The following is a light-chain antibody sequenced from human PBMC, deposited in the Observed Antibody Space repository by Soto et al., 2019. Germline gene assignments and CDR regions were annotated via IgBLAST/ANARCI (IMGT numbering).Light chain of an antibody. CDR1: NSVVGAYNY. CDR3: SSYTSSSTPYV. J-gene: IGLJ1*01. CDR2: DVN. V-gene: IGLV2-14*03. Sequence: QSALTQPASVSGSPGQSITISCTGTNSVVGAYNYVSWYQHHPGKAPKLMIYDVNNRPSGVSNRFSGSKSGTTASLTISGLQAEDEADYYCSSYTSSSTPYVFGTGTKLTVL.